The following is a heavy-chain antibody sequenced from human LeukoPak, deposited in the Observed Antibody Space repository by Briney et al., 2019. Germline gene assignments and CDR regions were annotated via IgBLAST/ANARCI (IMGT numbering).Heavy chain of an antibody. CDR3: ARSVTPSGYNFFYFDY. D-gene: IGHD5-24*01. CDR2: INHSGST. Sequence: SETLSLTCAVYGGSFSGYYWSWIRQPPGKGLEWIGEINHSGSTNYNPSLKSRVTISVDTSKNQFTLKLSSVTAADTAVYYCARSVTPSGYNFFYFDYWGQGTLVTVSS. CDR1: GGSFSGYY. J-gene: IGHJ4*02. V-gene: IGHV4-34*01.